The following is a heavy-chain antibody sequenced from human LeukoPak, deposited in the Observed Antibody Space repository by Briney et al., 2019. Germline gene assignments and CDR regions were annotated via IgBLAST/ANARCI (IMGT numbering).Heavy chain of an antibody. CDR1: GFTFSSYG. Sequence: PGGSLRLSCAASGFTFSSYGMHWVRQAPGKGLEWVAFIRYDGSNKYYADSVKGRFTISRDNSKNTLYLQMNSLRAEDTAVYYCAKVLLVVPAAIANWGQGTLVTVSS. V-gene: IGHV3-30*02. D-gene: IGHD2-2*01. CDR3: AKVLLVVPAAIAN. CDR2: IRYDGSNK. J-gene: IGHJ4*02.